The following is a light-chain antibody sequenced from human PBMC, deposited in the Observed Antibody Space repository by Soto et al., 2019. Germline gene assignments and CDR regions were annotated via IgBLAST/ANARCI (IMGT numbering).Light chain of an antibody. V-gene: IGKV1-9*01. CDR3: QQRHSYPIT. J-gene: IGKJ5*01. Sequence: DIQLTQSPSFLSASVGDRVTITCRASQGISDYLAWYQQKPGKAPKLLIHSAFTLQSGVPSRFSGSGSGTEFTLTISSLQPEDFATYYCQQRHSYPITFGQGTRLEIK. CDR1: QGISDY. CDR2: SAF.